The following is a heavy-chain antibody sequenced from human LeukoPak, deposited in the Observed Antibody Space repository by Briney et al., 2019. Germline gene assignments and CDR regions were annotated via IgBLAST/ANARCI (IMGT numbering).Heavy chain of an antibody. Sequence: GGSLRLSCAASGFTFSSYAMSWVRQAPGKGLEWVSAISGSGGSTYYADSVKGRFTISRDNSKNTLYLQMNSLRTEDTAVYYCAKRYSGSSGLYNFDYWGQGTLVTVSS. D-gene: IGHD1-26*01. CDR2: ISGSGGST. J-gene: IGHJ4*02. V-gene: IGHV3-23*01. CDR1: GFTFSSYA. CDR3: AKRYSGSSGLYNFDY.